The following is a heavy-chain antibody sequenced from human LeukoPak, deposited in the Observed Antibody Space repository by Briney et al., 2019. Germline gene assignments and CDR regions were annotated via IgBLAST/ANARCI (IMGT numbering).Heavy chain of an antibody. J-gene: IGHJ5*02. CDR1: GGAFSSYA. D-gene: IGHD6-19*01. CDR2: IIPIFGTA. Sequence: SVKVSCKASGGAFSSYAISWVRQAPGQGLEWMGGIIPIFGTANYAQKFQGRVTITADESTSTAYMELSSLRSEDTAVYYCARVGYSSRNWFDPWGQGTLVTVSS. V-gene: IGHV1-69*01. CDR3: ARVGYSSRNWFDP.